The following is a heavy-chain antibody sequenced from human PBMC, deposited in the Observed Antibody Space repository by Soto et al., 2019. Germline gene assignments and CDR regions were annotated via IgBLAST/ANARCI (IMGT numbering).Heavy chain of an antibody. J-gene: IGHJ6*02. CDR2: IYHSGST. D-gene: IGHD6-13*01. CDR1: GGSISSSNW. Sequence: QLQLQESGPGLVKPSGTLSLTCAVSGGSISSSNWWSWVRQTPGKGLERIGEIYHSGSTNYNPSLKSRVTISVDKSKNQFSLKLSSVTAADTAVYYCARDRGAAAGTYYYYYGMDVWGQGTTVTVSS. CDR3: ARDRGAAAGTYYYYYGMDV. V-gene: IGHV4-4*02.